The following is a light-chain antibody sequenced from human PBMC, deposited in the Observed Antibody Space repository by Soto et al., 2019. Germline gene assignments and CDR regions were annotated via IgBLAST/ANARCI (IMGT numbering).Light chain of an antibody. CDR1: QSVSSN. Sequence: EIVMTQSPATLSVSPGERATLSCRASQSVSSNLVWYQQKPGQAPRVIIYGASTRANGIPARFSGSGSGTEFTLTISSLQSEDFAVYYCQQYNNWPPWTFGQGTKVEIK. J-gene: IGKJ1*01. CDR3: QQYNNWPPWT. V-gene: IGKV3-15*01. CDR2: GAS.